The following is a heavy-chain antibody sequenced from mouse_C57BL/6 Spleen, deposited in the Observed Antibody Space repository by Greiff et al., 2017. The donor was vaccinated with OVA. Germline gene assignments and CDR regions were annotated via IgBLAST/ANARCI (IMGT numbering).Heavy chain of an antibody. J-gene: IGHJ4*01. V-gene: IGHV1-18*01. Sequence: DVQLQQSGPELVKPGASVKIPCKASGYTFTDYNMDWVKQSHGKSLEWIGDINPNNGGTIYNQKFKGKATLTVDKSSSTAYMELRSLTSEDTAVYYCARGKTGTDAMDYWGQGTSVTVSS. CDR2: INPNNGGT. D-gene: IGHD4-1*01. CDR1: GYTFTDYN. CDR3: ARGKTGTDAMDY.